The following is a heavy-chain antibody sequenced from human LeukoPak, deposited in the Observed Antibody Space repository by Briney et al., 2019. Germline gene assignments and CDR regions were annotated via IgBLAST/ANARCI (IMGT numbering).Heavy chain of an antibody. V-gene: IGHV3-30*04. J-gene: IGHJ4*02. CDR3: AKSGYNRFDY. CDR1: GFTFSTYA. Sequence: LRLSCAASGFTFSTYAMHWVRQAPGKGLEWVATISDDGSDKYHADSVKGRFTISRDNSKNTLYLQMNSLRAEDTAVYYCAKSGYNRFDYWGQGTLVTVSS. D-gene: IGHD5-24*01. CDR2: ISDDGSDK.